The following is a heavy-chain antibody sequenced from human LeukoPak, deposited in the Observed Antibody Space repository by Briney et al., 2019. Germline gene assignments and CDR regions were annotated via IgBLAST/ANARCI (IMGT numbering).Heavy chain of an antibody. J-gene: IGHJ5*02. CDR3: ARRPLTMGIFWSGYFYP. CDR1: GGSFSGYY. V-gene: IGHV4-34*01. CDR2: INHSGST. Sequence: PSETLSLTCAVYGGSFSGYYWSWIRQPPGKGLEWIGEINHSGSTNYNPSLKSRVTISVDTSKNQFSLKLSSVTAADTAVYYCARRPLTMGIFWSGYFYPWGQGTLVIVSS. D-gene: IGHD3-3*01.